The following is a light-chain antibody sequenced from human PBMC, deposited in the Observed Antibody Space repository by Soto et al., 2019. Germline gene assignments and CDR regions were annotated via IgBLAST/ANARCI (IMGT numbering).Light chain of an antibody. V-gene: IGLV2-11*01. J-gene: IGLJ1*01. Sequence: QSVLTQPRSVSGSPGQSVTISCTGTSSDVGGYNYVSWYQHYPGRAPKLMIFEVYLRPSGVPDRFSGSKSGNTASLTISGLQAQDEADYYCCSYAATYNYVLGNGTKVTVL. CDR2: EVY. CDR3: CSYAATYNYV. CDR1: SSDVGGYNY.